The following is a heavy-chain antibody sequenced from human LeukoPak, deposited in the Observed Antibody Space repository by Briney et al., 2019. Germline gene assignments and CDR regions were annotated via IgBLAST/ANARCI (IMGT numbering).Heavy chain of an antibody. CDR2: VYYSGTT. J-gene: IGHJ4*02. V-gene: IGHV4-39*01. CDR3: ARSGQWLVRVFDS. CDR1: GGSFSGYL. Sequence: SETLSLTCAVSGGSFSGYLWSWLRQPPGKGLEWVGSVYYSGTTYYNPSLKSRVTISVDTSKNQFSLNLSPVTAADTAVYYCARSGQWLVRVFDSWGQGTLVTVSS. D-gene: IGHD6-19*01.